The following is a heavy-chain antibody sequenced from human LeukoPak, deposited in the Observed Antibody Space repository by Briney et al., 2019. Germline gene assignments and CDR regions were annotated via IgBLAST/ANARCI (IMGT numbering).Heavy chain of an antibody. D-gene: IGHD3-16*01. CDR3: ARAYWGSHAFDI. CDR2: ISSSGSTI. J-gene: IGHJ3*02. V-gene: IGHV3-48*04. CDR1: GFAFSSYA. Sequence: GGSLRLSCAASGFAFSSYAMSWVRQAPGKGLEWVSYISSSGSTIYYADSVKGRFTISRDNAKNSLYLQMNSLRAEDTAVYYCARAYWGSHAFDIWGQGTMVTVSS.